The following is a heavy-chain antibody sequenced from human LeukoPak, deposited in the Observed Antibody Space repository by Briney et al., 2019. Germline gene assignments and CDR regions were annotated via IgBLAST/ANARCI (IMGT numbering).Heavy chain of an antibody. CDR3: ARAPPRPDYYDSSGYYSPDYYFDY. V-gene: IGHV3-21*01. CDR1: GFAFSSYS. CDR2: ISSSSSYI. D-gene: IGHD3-22*01. J-gene: IGHJ4*02. Sequence: GGSLGLFCAASGFAFSSYSMNWVRQAPGKGLEWVSSISSSSSYIYYADSVKGRFTISRDNAKNSLYLQMNSLRAEDTAVYYCARAPPRPDYYDSSGYYSPDYYFDYWGQGTLVTVSS.